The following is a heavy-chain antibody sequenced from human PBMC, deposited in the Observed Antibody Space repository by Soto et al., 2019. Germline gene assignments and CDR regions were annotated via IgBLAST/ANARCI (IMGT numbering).Heavy chain of an antibody. CDR2: IYAGGST. D-gene: IGHD5-18*01. Sequence: EVQLVESGGGLVQPGGSLRLACAASGFTVSSHYMTWVRQAPGKGLQWVSVIYAGGSTYYAGSVKGRFTTSRDNSKNTQYSQMNSLRAEDTAVYYWARYRYSYGYYYGTDVWGQGTTVTVSS. V-gene: IGHV3-66*01. J-gene: IGHJ6*02. CDR1: GFTVSSHY. CDR3: ARYRYSYGYYYGTDV.